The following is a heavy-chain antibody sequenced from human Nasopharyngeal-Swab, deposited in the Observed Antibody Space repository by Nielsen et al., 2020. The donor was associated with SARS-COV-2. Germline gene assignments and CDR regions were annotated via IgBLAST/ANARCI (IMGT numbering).Heavy chain of an antibody. CDR3: ARDRGPYYYDEDY. V-gene: IGHV3-48*03. Sequence: GESLKISCAASGFTFGSYAMNWVRQAPGKGLEWVSYISSSGSTIYYADSVKGRFTISRDNAKNSLYLQMNSLRAEDTAVYYCARDRGPYYYDEDYWGQGTLVTVSS. CDR2: ISSSGSTI. J-gene: IGHJ4*02. CDR1: GFTFGSYA. D-gene: IGHD3-22*01.